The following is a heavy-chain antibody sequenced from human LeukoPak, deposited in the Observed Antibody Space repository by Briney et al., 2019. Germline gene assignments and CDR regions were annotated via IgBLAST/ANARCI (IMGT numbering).Heavy chain of an antibody. V-gene: IGHV1-46*01. Sequence: ASVKVSCKAYGYTFTSYYVHWVRQAPGQRLEWMGIINPSGGSTSYAQKFQGRVTMTRDTSTSTVYMELSSLRSEDTAVYYCAKDSAAGTVYFDFWGQGTLVTVSS. D-gene: IGHD6-13*01. CDR2: INPSGGST. CDR3: AKDSAAGTVYFDF. CDR1: GYTFTSYY. J-gene: IGHJ4*02.